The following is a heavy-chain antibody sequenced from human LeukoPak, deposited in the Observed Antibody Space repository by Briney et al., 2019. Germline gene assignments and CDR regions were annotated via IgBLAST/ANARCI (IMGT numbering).Heavy chain of an antibody. CDR1: GFTFSNYW. D-gene: IGHD2-21*02. V-gene: IGHV3-7*03. J-gene: IGHJ4*02. Sequence: QAGGSLRLSCAASGFTFSNYWMTWVRQAPGKGLEWVANIKPDGSEKYYVDSVKGRFTISRDNAKSSLYLQMNSLRAEDTAKYYCVRYRDVVVVTPTRLDYWGQGTLVTVSS. CDR2: IKPDGSEK. CDR3: VRYRDVVVVTPTRLDY.